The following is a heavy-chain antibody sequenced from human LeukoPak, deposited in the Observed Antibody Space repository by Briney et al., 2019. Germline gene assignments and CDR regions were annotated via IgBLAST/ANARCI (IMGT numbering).Heavy chain of an antibody. CDR3: ARGTVSFDY. D-gene: IGHD4-17*01. V-gene: IGHV4-59*01. J-gene: IGHJ4*02. Sequence: SETLSLTCTVSGGSFSNYYWSWIRQPPGKGLEWIGYIYYSGSTNYNPSLKSRVTISVDTSKNQFSLELSSVTAADTAVYYCARGTVSFDYWGQGTLVTVSS. CDR2: IYYSGST. CDR1: GGSFSNYY.